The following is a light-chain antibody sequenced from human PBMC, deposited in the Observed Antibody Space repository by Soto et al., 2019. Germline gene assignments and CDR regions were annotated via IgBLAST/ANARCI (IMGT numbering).Light chain of an antibody. J-gene: IGKJ5*01. CDR2: GAS. CDR1: QSVSSN. CDR3: QQYKNWPL. Sequence: DIGLTQYTDTLSLSPGERATLYCRASQSVSSNHLAWYQQKPGQAPRLLLYGASTRATGIPVRFSGSGFGTEFTLTISSLQSEDFAVYYCQQYKNWPLFGQGTLLAIK. V-gene: IGKV3-15*01.